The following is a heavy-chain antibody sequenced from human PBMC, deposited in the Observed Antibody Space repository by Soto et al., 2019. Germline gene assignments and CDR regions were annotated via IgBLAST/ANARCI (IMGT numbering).Heavy chain of an antibody. V-gene: IGHV3-30-3*01. CDR1: GFTFSSYA. Sequence: QVQLVESGGGVVQPGRSLRLSCAASGFTFSSYAMHWVRQAPGKGLEWVAVISYDGSNKYYADSVKGRFTISRDNSKNTLYLQMNRLRAEDTAVYYCERGRFLEWLLFNYYYYGMDVWGQGTTVTVSS. D-gene: IGHD3-3*01. CDR3: ERGRFLEWLLFNYYYYGMDV. CDR2: ISYDGSNK. J-gene: IGHJ6*02.